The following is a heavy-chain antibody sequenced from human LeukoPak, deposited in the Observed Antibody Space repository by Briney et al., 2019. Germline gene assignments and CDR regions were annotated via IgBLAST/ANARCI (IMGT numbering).Heavy chain of an antibody. Sequence: PSETLSLSCTVSGGSISSYYWSWIRQPPGKGLEWIGYIHYSGSTNCNPSLKSRVTISEDTSKNQFFLTLSSVTAADTAVYYCARFGIYDNNGYYLGYWGQGTLVTVSS. CDR2: IHYSGST. V-gene: IGHV4-59*01. D-gene: IGHD3-22*01. CDR1: GGSISSYY. CDR3: ARFGIYDNNGYYLGY. J-gene: IGHJ4*02.